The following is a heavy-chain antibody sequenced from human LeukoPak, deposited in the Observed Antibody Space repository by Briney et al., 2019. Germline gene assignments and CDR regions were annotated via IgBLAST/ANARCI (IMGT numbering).Heavy chain of an antibody. CDR1: GFTFSSYA. V-gene: IGHV3-30*04. CDR3: VRGREGVDSSGYFNWFDP. CDR2: ISYDGSNK. Sequence: GRSLRLSCAASGFTFSSYAMHWVRQAPGKGLEWVAVISYDGSNKYYADSVKGRFTISRDNAKNSLYLQMNSLRAEDTALYYCVRGREGVDSSGYFNWFDPWGQGTLVTVSS. J-gene: IGHJ5*02. D-gene: IGHD3-22*01.